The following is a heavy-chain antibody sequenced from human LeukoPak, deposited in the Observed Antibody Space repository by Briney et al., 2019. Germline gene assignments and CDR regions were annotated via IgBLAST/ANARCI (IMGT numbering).Heavy chain of an antibody. J-gene: IGHJ4*02. CDR1: GGSISSSSYY. CDR2: IYSSGST. D-gene: IGHD5-12*01. CDR3: ARSGSGYLRYYFDY. V-gene: IGHV4-39*07. Sequence: SETLSLTCTVSGGSISSSSYYWGWIRQPPGKGLEWIGSIYSSGSTYYNPSLRSRVTISLDTSKNHFSLKLSSVTAADTAVYYCARSGSGYLRYYFDYWGQGTLVTVSS.